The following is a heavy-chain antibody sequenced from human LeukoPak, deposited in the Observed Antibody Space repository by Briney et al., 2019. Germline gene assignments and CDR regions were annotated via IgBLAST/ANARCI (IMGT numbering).Heavy chain of an antibody. Sequence: PGGSLRLSCAASGFTFSSYSMNWVRQAPGKGLEWVSSISSSSSYIYYADSVKGRFAISRDNAKNSLYLQMNSLRAEDTAVYYCATGGPGGFDYWGQGTLVTVSS. V-gene: IGHV3-21*01. CDR3: ATGGPGGFDY. CDR2: ISSSSSYI. CDR1: GFTFSSYS. D-gene: IGHD3-16*01. J-gene: IGHJ4*02.